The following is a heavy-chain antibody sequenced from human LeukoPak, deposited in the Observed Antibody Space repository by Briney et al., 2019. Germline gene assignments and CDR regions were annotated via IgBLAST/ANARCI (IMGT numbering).Heavy chain of an antibody. CDR2: ISGSGGVT. D-gene: IGHD6-19*01. CDR3: AKSVGWVKYYFDY. J-gene: IGHJ4*02. V-gene: IGHV3-23*01. CDR1: GITFNNYA. Sequence: GGSLRLSCAASGITFNNYAMSWVRQAPGKGLEWVSDISGSGGVTHYADSVKGRFTISRDNSKNTLYLQMNSLRAEDTAVYYCAKSVGWVKYYFDYWGQGTLVTVSS.